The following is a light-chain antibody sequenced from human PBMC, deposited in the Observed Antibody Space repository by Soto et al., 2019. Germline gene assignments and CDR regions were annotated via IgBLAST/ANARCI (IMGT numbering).Light chain of an antibody. V-gene: IGKV4-1*01. CDR1: QSVLYSSNNKNY. Sequence: DIVMTQSPDSLAVSLGERATINCKSSQSVLYSSNNKNYLAWYQQKPGQPPKLLIYWASIRESGVPDRFSGSGSGTDFTLTISSLQAEDVAVYYCQQYYSTPLTFGPGTKVDIK. CDR2: WAS. J-gene: IGKJ3*01. CDR3: QQYYSTPLT.